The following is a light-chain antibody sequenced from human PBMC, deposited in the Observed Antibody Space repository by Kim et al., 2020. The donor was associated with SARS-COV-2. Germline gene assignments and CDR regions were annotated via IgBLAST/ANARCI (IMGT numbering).Light chain of an antibody. CDR2: GAS. Sequence: PGERATLSCTASQSVRTNLAWYQQKPGQAPRLLISGASDRATGIPARFSGGGSGTDFTLTISSLQSEDFGVYYCQQYDRWPRTFGQGTKVDI. J-gene: IGKJ1*01. V-gene: IGKV3D-15*01. CDR1: QSVRTN. CDR3: QQYDRWPRT.